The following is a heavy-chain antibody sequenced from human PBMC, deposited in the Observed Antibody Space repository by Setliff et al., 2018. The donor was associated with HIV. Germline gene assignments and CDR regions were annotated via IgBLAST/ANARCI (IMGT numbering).Heavy chain of an antibody. CDR1: GDSIYSSGYY. J-gene: IGHJ4*02. Sequence: PSETLSLTCTVSGDSIYSSGYYWTWIRQHPGKGLEWIGHIYYSGSTSHNPSLKSRVTISVDTSKNQLSLKMTSVTAADTAVYYCTTEEGTTVHRIGFWGQGTLVTVSS. CDR3: TTEEGTTVHRIGF. CDR2: IYYSGST. V-gene: IGHV4-31*03. D-gene: IGHD4-17*01.